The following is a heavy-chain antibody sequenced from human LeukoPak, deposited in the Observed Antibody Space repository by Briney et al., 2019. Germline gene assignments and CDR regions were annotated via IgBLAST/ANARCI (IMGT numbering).Heavy chain of an antibody. CDR1: GGCTSSHF. D-gene: IGHD3-16*01. Sequence: SETLSLTCTVSGGCTSSHFCTWIRQPPGKGLEWLGYVYNSGSTNYNPSLQSRVTMTLDASKNQFYLRLTSVTAADTAVYYCARDDYGVFYSFDVWGQGTVVTVSS. CDR2: VYNSGST. V-gene: IGHV4-59*08. J-gene: IGHJ3*01. CDR3: ARDDYGVFYSFDV.